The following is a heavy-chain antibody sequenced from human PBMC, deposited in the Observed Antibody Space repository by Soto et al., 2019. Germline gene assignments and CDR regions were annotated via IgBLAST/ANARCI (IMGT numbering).Heavy chain of an antibody. D-gene: IGHD2-2*01. Sequence: GGSLRLSCAASGFTFSSYSMNWVRQAPGKGLEWVSSISSSSSYIYYADSVKGRFTISRDNAKNSLYLQMNSLRAEDTAVYYCARGLDVKCCSSTSCYGGFDYWGQGTLVTVSS. J-gene: IGHJ4*02. CDR3: ARGLDVKCCSSTSCYGGFDY. CDR1: GFTFSSYS. V-gene: IGHV3-21*01. CDR2: ISSSSSYI.